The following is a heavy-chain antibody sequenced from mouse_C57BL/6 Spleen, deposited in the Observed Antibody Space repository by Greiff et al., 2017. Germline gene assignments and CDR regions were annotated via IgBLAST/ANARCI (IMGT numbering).Heavy chain of an antibody. D-gene: IGHD2-5*01. CDR1: GFTFSSYA. Sequence: EVQVVESGEGLVKPGGSLKLSCAASGFTFSSYAMSWVRQTPEKRLEWVAYISSGGDYIYYADTVKGRFTISRDNARNTLYLQMSSLQSEDTAMYYCTRDQGYSNWGYYAMDYWGQGTSVTVSS. J-gene: IGHJ4*01. V-gene: IGHV5-9-1*02. CDR2: ISSGGDYI. CDR3: TRDQGYSNWGYYAMDY.